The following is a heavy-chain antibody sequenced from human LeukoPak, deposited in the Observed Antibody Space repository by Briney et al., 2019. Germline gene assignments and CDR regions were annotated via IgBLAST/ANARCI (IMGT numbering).Heavy chain of an antibody. CDR2: ISGSGGST. Sequence: PGGSLRLSCAASGFTFSSYAMSWVRQAPGKGLEWVSAISGSGGSTYYADSVKGRFTISRDNSKNTLYLQMNSLRAEDTAVYYCARILPYIVGATKGAFDIWGQGTMVTVSS. D-gene: IGHD1-26*01. CDR1: GFTFSSYA. V-gene: IGHV3-23*01. CDR3: ARILPYIVGATKGAFDI. J-gene: IGHJ3*02.